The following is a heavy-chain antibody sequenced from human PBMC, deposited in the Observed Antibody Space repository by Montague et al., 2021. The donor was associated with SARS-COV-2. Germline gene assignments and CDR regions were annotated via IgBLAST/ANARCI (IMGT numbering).Heavy chain of an antibody. J-gene: IGHJ4*02. Sequence: SETLSLTCTVSGGSISSGGYYWSWIRQHPGKGLEWIGSIYYSGSTYYNPSLKSRVTISVDTSKNQFSLKLSSVTAADTAVYYCARQRRGGLVSTPRCFDYWGQGTLVTVSS. CDR1: GGSISSGGYY. CDR2: IYYSGST. D-gene: IGHD6-19*01. CDR3: ARQRRGGLVSTPRCFDY. V-gene: IGHV4-39*01.